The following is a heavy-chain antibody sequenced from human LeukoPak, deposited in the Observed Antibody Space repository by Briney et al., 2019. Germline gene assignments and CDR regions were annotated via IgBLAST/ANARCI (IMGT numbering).Heavy chain of an antibody. V-gene: IGHV3-21*01. Sequence: PGGSLRLSCAASGFTFSSYSMNWVRQAPGKGLEWESSISSSGSNIYYADSVKGRFTISRDNAKNSLYLQMNSLRAEDTAVYYCARLTFGGVIGFDYWGQGTLVTVSS. D-gene: IGHD3-16*02. CDR2: ISSSGSNI. J-gene: IGHJ4*02. CDR3: ARLTFGGVIGFDY. CDR1: GFTFSSYS.